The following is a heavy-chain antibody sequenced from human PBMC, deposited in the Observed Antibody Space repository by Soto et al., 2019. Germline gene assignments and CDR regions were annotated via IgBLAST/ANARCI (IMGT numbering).Heavy chain of an antibody. Sequence: PSETLSLTCIVSGISISSYYWSWIRQPPGQGLEWIGYIYHSGSPIYNPSLKSRVTISVDTSKNQFSLKLSSVIAADTAVYYCAREWDTAMVLDYWGQGSLVTVSS. D-gene: IGHD5-18*01. CDR2: IYHSGSP. CDR1: GISISSYY. J-gene: IGHJ4*02. V-gene: IGHV4-59*01. CDR3: AREWDTAMVLDY.